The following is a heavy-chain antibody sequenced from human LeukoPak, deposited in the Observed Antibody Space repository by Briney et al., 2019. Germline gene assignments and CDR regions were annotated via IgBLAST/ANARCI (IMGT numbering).Heavy chain of an antibody. Sequence: ASVKVSCKASGYTFTGYYMHWVRQAPGQGLEWMGWISAYNGNTNYAQKLQGRVTMTTDTSTSTAYMELRSLRSDDTAVYYCAREVVVAATLYYYYGMDVWGRGTTVTVSS. CDR2: ISAYNGNT. V-gene: IGHV1-18*04. J-gene: IGHJ6*02. CDR3: AREVVVAATLYYYYGMDV. D-gene: IGHD2-15*01. CDR1: GYTFTGYY.